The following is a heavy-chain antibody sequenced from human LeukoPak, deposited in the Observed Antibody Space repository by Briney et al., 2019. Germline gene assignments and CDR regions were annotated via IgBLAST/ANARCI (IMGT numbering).Heavy chain of an antibody. V-gene: IGHV3-30-3*01. CDR1: GFTFSSYA. Sequence: GGSLRLSCAASGFTFSSYAMTWVRQAPGKGLEWVAVISYDGSNKYYADSVKGRFTISRDNSKNTLYLQMNSLRAEDTAVYYCARDFGTDWGQGTLVTVSS. D-gene: IGHD3-10*01. J-gene: IGHJ4*02. CDR2: ISYDGSNK. CDR3: ARDFGTD.